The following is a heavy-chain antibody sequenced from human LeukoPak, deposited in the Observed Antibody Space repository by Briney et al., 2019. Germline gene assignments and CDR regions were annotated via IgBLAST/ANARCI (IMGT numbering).Heavy chain of an antibody. V-gene: IGHV6-1*01. CDR1: GDSVSINSAA. CDR2: TYYKSKWYN. J-gene: IGHJ6*03. Sequence: SPTLSLTSAISGDSVSINSAAWNWIRQPPPRGLEWLGSTYYKSKWYNDYAVSVKSRITINPDTSKNQFSLQLNSVTPEDTAVYYCARDSLGSSSAEEYLQDYYYYYYMDVWGKGTTVTVSS. CDR3: ARDSLGSSSAEEYLQDYYYYYYMDV. D-gene: IGHD6-13*01.